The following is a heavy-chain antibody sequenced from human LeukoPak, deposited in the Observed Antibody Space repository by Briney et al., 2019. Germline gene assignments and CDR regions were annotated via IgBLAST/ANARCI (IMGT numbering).Heavy chain of an antibody. Sequence: GGSLRLSCAASGFTFSDYYMTWIRQAPGKGLEWISYMSGSGTTIYYADSVKGRFTISRDNAKNSLYLHMNSLRAEDTAVYYCVRDVDDYDHHRGDSWGQGTLVTVSS. V-gene: IGHV3-11*01. CDR3: VRDVDDYDHHRGDS. D-gene: IGHD4-17*01. CDR1: GFTFSDYY. J-gene: IGHJ4*02. CDR2: MSGSGTTI.